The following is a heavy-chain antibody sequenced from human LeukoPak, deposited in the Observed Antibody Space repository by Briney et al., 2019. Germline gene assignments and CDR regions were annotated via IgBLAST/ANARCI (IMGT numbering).Heavy chain of an antibody. Sequence: ASVKVSCKASGYTFTSYDINWVRQATGQGLEWMGWMNPNSGNTGYAQKFQGRVTMTRNTSRSTAYMELSSLRSEDTAVYYCARAVRGVSARGTPIFYYMDVWGKGTTVTVSS. CDR1: GYTFTSYD. CDR3: ARAVRGVSARGTPIFYYMDV. CDR2: MNPNSGNT. J-gene: IGHJ6*03. V-gene: IGHV1-8*01. D-gene: IGHD3-10*02.